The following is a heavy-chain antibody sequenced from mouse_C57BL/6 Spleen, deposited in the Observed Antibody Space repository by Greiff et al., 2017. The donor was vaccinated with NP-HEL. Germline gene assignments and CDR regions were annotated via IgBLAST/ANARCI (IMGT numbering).Heavy chain of an antibody. J-gene: IGHJ4*01. Sequence: DVMLVESGGGLVQPKGSLKLSCAASGFTFNTYAMHWVRQAPGKGLEWVARIRSKSSNYATYYADSVKDRFTISRDDSQSMLYLQMNNLKTEDTAMYYCVREGYYDYLYAMDYWGQGTSVTVSS. CDR3: VREGYYDYLYAMDY. CDR2: IRSKSSNYAT. D-gene: IGHD2-4*01. V-gene: IGHV10-3*01. CDR1: GFTFNTYA.